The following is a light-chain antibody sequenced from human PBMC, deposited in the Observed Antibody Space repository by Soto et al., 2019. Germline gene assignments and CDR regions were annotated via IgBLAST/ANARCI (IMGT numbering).Light chain of an antibody. Sequence: AIQMTQSPSSLSASVGDRVTITCRASQGIRNDLGWYQQKPGKAPKLLLYAASSLRSGVPSRFSGSGSGTDFTLTISSLQPEDFAAYYCLQYYNYPKTFGLGTKVEIK. CDR2: AAS. V-gene: IGKV1-6*01. CDR1: QGIRND. J-gene: IGKJ1*01. CDR3: LQYYNYPKT.